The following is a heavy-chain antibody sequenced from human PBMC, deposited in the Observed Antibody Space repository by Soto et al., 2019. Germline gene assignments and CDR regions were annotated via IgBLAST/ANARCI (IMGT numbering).Heavy chain of an antibody. D-gene: IGHD6-13*01. J-gene: IGHJ4*02. CDR1: GFTFSSYA. CDR3: AKDAGGASSWPYYFDD. CDR2: ISYDGSKR. Sequence: GGSLRLSCAASGFTFSSYAMSWVRQAPGKGLEWVSLISYDGSKRWYVDSVRGRFTISRDSPKNTLYLQMDSMTTEDTAVYYCAKDAGGASSWPYYFDDWGQGTQVTVSS. V-gene: IGHV3-30*18.